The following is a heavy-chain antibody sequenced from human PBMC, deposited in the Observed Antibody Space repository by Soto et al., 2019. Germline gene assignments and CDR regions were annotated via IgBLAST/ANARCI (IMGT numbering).Heavy chain of an antibody. D-gene: IGHD2-15*01. J-gene: IGHJ4*02. CDR3: AKFEGYCSGGSCYPTLFDY. Sequence: EVQLLESGGGLVQPGGSLRLSCAASGFTFSSYAMSWVRQAPGKGLEWVSAISGSGGSTYYADSVKGRFTISRDNYKNTLYLQMNSLRAEDTAVYYCAKFEGYCSGGSCYPTLFDYWGQGTLVTVSS. CDR2: ISGSGGST. CDR1: GFTFSSYA. V-gene: IGHV3-23*01.